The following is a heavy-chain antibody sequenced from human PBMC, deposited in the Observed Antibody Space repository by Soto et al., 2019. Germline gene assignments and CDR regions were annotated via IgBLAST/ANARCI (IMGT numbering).Heavy chain of an antibody. Sequence: EVQLLASGGGLVQPGGSLRLSCAASGFTFSNYAMNWVRQAPGKGLEWVSAISGSGSTYYADSVKGRFTISRDNSKKTLYLQMNSLRAEDKAVYYCANVPLRLDYFDYWGPGTLVTVSS. V-gene: IGHV3-23*01. CDR1: GFTFSNYA. CDR2: ISGSGST. D-gene: IGHD5-12*01. CDR3: ANVPLRLDYFDY. J-gene: IGHJ4*02.